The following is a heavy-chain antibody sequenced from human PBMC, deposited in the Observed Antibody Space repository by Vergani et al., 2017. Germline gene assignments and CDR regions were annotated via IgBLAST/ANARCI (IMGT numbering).Heavy chain of an antibody. V-gene: IGHV4-61*02. CDR1: GGSINTGAYY. CDR3: ARFCSSASCYRDY. Sequence: QVQLQESGPRLVRPSQTLSLTCTVSGGSINTGAYYWSWIRQPAGKGLEWIGRVYTSGMTNYNPSLKSRVTILVDRSKSQLSLKLTSVTAGDTAVYYCARFCSSASCYRDYWGQGTLVTVSS. D-gene: IGHD2-2*01. J-gene: IGHJ4*02. CDR2: VYTSGMT.